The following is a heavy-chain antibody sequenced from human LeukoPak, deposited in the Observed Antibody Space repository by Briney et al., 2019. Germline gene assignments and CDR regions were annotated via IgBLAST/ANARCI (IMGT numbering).Heavy chain of an antibody. D-gene: IGHD6-19*01. J-gene: IGHJ3*02. CDR3: ARVYSSGWVDAFDI. Sequence: GGSLRLSCAASGFTFSNYWMTWVRQAPGKGLEWVANIKQGGSEKYYVDSVKGRFTISRDNAKNSLFLQMNSLRAEDTPAYYCARVYSSGWVDAFDIWGQGTMVTVSS. CDR2: IKQGGSEK. CDR1: GFTFSNYW. V-gene: IGHV3-7*04.